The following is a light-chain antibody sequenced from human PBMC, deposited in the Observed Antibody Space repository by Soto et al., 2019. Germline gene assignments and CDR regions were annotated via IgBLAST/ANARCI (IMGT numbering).Light chain of an antibody. CDR2: KDN. V-gene: IGLV1-44*01. CDR3: AAWDASLSGVV. J-gene: IGLJ2*01. Sequence: QSVLTQPPSASGTPGQRVTISCTGGSSNIGRNTVNWYQQLPGTAPKLLMYKDNQRPSGVPERFSGSKSGTSASLAISGLQSEDEADYYCAAWDASLSGVVFGGGTKVTVL. CDR1: SSNIGRNT.